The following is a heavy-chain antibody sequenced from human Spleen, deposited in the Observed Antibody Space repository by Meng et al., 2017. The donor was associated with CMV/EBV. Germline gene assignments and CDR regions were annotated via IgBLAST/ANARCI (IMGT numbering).Heavy chain of an antibody. CDR1: GYTFTSYD. CDR2: MNPNSGNT. D-gene: IGHD3-10*01. J-gene: IGHJ3*02. CDR3: ARASSRRGAFDI. V-gene: IGHV1-8*02. Sequence: ASVKVSCKASGYTFTSYDINWVRQATGQGLEWMGWMNPNSGNTGYAQKFQGRVTMTRDTSTSTVYMELSSLRSEDTAVYYCARASSRRGAFDIWGQGTMVTVSS.